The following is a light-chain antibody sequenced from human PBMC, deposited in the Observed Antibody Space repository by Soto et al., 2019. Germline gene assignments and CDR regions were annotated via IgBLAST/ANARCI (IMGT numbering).Light chain of an antibody. J-gene: IGLJ1*01. CDR2: DVN. Sequence: QPVLTQPASGSGSPRQSSSISCIGTSSDVGTYDFVSWHQQHPGKAPKLIIHDVNNRPSGVSSRFSGSKSGNTASLTISGLQAEDEADYYCCSFSTSVTHVFGTGTKVTVL. CDR3: CSFSTSVTHV. V-gene: IGLV2-14*01. CDR1: SSDVGTYDF.